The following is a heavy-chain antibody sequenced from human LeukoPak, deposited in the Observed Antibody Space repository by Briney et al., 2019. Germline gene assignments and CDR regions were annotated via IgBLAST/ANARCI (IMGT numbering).Heavy chain of an antibody. J-gene: IGHJ4*02. Sequence: ASVKVSCKASGYTFTSYYMHWVRQAPGQGLEWMGIINPSGGSTSYAQKFQGRVTMTRDTSTSTVYMELSSLRSEDTAVYYCAATVRPSITMIVVAPDYWGQGTLVTVSS. CDR3: AATVRPSITMIVVAPDY. V-gene: IGHV1-46*01. CDR2: INPSGGST. D-gene: IGHD3-22*01. CDR1: GYTFTSYY.